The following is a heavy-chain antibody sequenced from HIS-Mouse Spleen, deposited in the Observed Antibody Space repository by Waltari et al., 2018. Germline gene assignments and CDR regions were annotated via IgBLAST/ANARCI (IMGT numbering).Heavy chain of an antibody. CDR2: IKQDGREK. V-gene: IGHV3-7*01. D-gene: IGHD4-17*01. J-gene: IGHJ4*02. CDR1: GLTFSSYW. Sequence: EVQLVESGGGLVQPGGSLRLSCAASGLTFSSYWFSWVRQAPGKGLEWVANIKQDGREKYYVDSVKGRFTISRDNAKNSLYLQMNSLRAEDTAVYYCAREPHYGGNSHFDYWGQGTLVTVSS. CDR3: AREPHYGGNSHFDY.